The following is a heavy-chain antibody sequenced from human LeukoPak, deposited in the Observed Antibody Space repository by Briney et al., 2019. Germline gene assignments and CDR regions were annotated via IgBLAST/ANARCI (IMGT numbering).Heavy chain of an antibody. CDR2: INPSGGST. Sequence: ASVKVSCKASGYTFTSYYMHWVRQAPGQGLEWMGIINPSGGSTSYAQKFQGRVTMTRDTSTSTVYMELSSLRSEDTAVYYCAREPDHDNSSWTGWFYYYYYGMDVWGQGTTVTVSS. D-gene: IGHD6-13*01. V-gene: IGHV1-46*01. CDR3: AREPDHDNSSWTGWFYYYYYGMDV. CDR1: GYTFTSYY. J-gene: IGHJ6*02.